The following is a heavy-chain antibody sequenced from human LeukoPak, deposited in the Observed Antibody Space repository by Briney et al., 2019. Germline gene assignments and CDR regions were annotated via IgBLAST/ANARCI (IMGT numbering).Heavy chain of an antibody. V-gene: IGHV3-7*01. CDR1: GFAFSSHW. D-gene: IGHD3-9*01. CDR3: ARDQHYDILTGYTGWYFDL. Sequence: GGSLRLSCAASGFAFSSHWMSWVRQAPGGGPEWVANIREDGTDKYYGYSVEGRFTISRDNAKNSLYLQMNSLRAEDTAVYYCARDQHYDILTGYTGWYFDLWGRGTLVTVSS. CDR2: IREDGTDK. J-gene: IGHJ2*01.